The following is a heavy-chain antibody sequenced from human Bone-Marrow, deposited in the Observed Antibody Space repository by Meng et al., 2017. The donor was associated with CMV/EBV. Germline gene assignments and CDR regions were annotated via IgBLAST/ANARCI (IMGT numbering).Heavy chain of an antibody. Sequence: SCKASGGTFSSYAISWVRQAPGKGLEWVANIKQDGSEKYYVDSVKGRFTISRDNAKNSLYLQMNSLRAEDTAVYYCARDMPDTYCSSTSCTNGPDYWGQGTLVTVSS. CDR3: ARDMPDTYCSSTSCTNGPDY. J-gene: IGHJ4*02. D-gene: IGHD2-2*01. V-gene: IGHV3-7*01. CDR1: GGTFSSYA. CDR2: IKQDGSEK.